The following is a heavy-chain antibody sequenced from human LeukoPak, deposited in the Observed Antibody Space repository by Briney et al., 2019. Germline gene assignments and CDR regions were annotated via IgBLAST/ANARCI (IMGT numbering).Heavy chain of an antibody. V-gene: IGHV3-33*01. CDR2: IWYDGSNK. D-gene: IGHD1-26*01. Sequence: PGRSLRLSCAASGFTFSSYGMHWVRQAPGKGLEWVAVIWYDGSNKYYVDSVKGRFTISRDNSKNTLYLQMNSLRAEDTAVYYCARDAGSTVGAPFDYWGQGTLVTVSS. CDR3: ARDAGSTVGAPFDY. J-gene: IGHJ4*02. CDR1: GFTFSSYG.